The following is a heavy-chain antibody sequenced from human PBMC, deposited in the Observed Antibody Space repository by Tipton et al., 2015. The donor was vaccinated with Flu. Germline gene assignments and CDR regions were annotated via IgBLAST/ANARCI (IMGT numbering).Heavy chain of an antibody. D-gene: IGHD1-1*01. Sequence: SLRLSCVASGFTFSSYSFNWVRQAPGKGLEWVSSITSSSTYIYYGDSVKGRFIVSRDNSKNSLYLQMDALRVEDTALYFCARERWSGTNPRRTGSKKWYFVLWGRYTLVTVSS. CDR2: ITSSSTYI. CDR3: ARERWSGTNPRRTGSKKWYFVL. CDR1: GFTFSSYS. V-gene: IGHV3-21*06. J-gene: IGHJ2*01.